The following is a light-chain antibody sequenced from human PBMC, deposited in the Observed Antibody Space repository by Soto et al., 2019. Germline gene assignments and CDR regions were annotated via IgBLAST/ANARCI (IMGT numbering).Light chain of an antibody. CDR3: QQYNSYPLP. Sequence: DIHMTQSPSTLSASVGDRVTITCRASQSISSWLAWYQQKPGKAPKLVIYKASNLESGVPSRFSGSGSGTEFTLTISSLQPDDIATYYCQQYNSYPLPFGGGTKVEIK. CDR1: QSISSW. J-gene: IGKJ4*01. CDR2: KAS. V-gene: IGKV1-5*03.